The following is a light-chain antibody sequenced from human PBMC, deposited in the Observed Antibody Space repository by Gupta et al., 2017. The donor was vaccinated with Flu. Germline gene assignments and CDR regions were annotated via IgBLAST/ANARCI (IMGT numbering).Light chain of an antibody. V-gene: IGLV4-69*01. CDR2: VDSDGSH. CDR3: QTGGTGFQV. Sequence: QVVLPHSPSASASLGASVNLTCTLSSGHNKYVIAWHQQQPEKGPRYLMRVDSDGSHSRGDGIPDRFSVSRSGAERYLTISRRQSEDEDDYYWQTGGTGFQVFGGGTKVTV. J-gene: IGLJ3*02. CDR1: SGHNKYV.